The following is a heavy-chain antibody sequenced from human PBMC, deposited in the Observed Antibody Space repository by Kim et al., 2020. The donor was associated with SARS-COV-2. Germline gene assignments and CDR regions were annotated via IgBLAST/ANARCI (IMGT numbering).Heavy chain of an antibody. D-gene: IGHD3-10*01. V-gene: IGHV3-48*02. Sequence: KGRFTISRDNAKNSLYLQMNSLRDEDTAVYYCARGRVTHYYGSGSYTFDPWGQGTLVTVSS. CDR3: ARGRVTHYYGSGSYTFDP. J-gene: IGHJ5*02.